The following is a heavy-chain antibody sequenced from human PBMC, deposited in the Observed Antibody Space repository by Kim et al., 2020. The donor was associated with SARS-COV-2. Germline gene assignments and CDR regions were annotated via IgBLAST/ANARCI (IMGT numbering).Heavy chain of an antibody. CDR2: ITRSGDAT. V-gene: IGHV3-64D*06. J-gene: IGHJ4*02. D-gene: IGHD3-10*01. CDR1: GFSFSDFA. CDR3: VRYGRIYGAAH. Sequence: GGSLRLSCSGSGFSFSDFAMHWVRRAPGKGLEYVSAITRSGDATFYADSVEGRFTVSRDNSKKTLYLHMNSLTFEDTSVYYCVRYGRIYGAAHWGQGTLVSVSS.